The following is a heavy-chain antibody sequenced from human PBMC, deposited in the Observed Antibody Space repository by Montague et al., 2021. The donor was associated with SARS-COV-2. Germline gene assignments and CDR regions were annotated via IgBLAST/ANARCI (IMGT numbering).Heavy chain of an antibody. CDR2: IYTSGSS. D-gene: IGHD3-22*01. V-gene: IGHV4-61*02. Sequence: TLSLTCTVSGGSVSSGSYYWSWIRQPAGNGLEWIGRIYTSGSSNYNPSLKSRVTISVDTSKNQFSLKVSSVTAADTAVYYCARERSADYYDGSGYHSYKYGMDVWGQGTTVTVSS. CDR1: GGSVSSGSYY. J-gene: IGHJ6*02. CDR3: ARERSADYYDGSGYHSYKYGMDV.